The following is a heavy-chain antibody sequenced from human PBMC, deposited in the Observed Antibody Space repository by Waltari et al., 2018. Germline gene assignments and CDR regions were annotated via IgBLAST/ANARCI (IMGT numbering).Heavy chain of an antibody. CDR3: TTVLRYFDWLRDFDY. Sequence: EVQLVASGGGLVKPGGSLRLSCAASGFTFSNAWMNWVRQAPGKGLEWVGRIKSKTDGGTTDYAAPVKGRFTISRDDSKNTLYLQMNSLKTEDTAVYYCTTVLRYFDWLRDFDYWGQGTLVTVSS. D-gene: IGHD3-9*01. V-gene: IGHV3-15*07. CDR2: IKSKTDGGTT. J-gene: IGHJ4*02. CDR1: GFTFSNAW.